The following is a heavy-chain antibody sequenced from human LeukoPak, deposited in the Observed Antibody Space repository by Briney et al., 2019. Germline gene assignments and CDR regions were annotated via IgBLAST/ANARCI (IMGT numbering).Heavy chain of an antibody. CDR2: FDPEDRKT. CDR1: GYTFTSYA. V-gene: IGHV1-24*01. D-gene: IGHD3-9*01. Sequence: ASVKVSCKASGYTFTSYAMNWVRQAPGQGLEWMGGFDPEDRKTIHAQKFQGRVTMTEDTSTDTAYMDLSSLRYEDTAVYYCAAEGSVLRYLDWANKFDAFDIWGQGTMVTVSS. CDR3: AAEGSVLRYLDWANKFDAFDI. J-gene: IGHJ3*02.